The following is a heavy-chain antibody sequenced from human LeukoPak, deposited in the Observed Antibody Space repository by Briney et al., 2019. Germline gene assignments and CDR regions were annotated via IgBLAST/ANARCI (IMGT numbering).Heavy chain of an antibody. CDR2: INSDGSST. CDR1: GFTFSNYW. CDR3: ARDPGGSSLYFLIDY. Sequence: GGSLRLSCAASGFTFSNYWMHWVRQVPGKGLLWVSRINSDGSSTTYADSVKGRFTISRDNSKKTLYLQMNNVRTEDTAVYYCARDPGGSSLYFLIDYWGQGSLVTVSS. D-gene: IGHD6-19*01. V-gene: IGHV3-74*01. J-gene: IGHJ4*02.